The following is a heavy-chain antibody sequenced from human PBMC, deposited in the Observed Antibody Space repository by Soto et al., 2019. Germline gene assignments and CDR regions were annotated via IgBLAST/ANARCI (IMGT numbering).Heavy chain of an antibody. CDR3: ARSVDFWSGTHAFDI. D-gene: IGHD3-3*01. CDR1: GYSISSGYY. J-gene: IGHJ3*02. Sequence: PSETLSLTCAVSGYSISSGYYWGWIRQPPGKGLEWIGSIYHSGSTYYNPSLKSRVTISVDTSKNQFSLKLGSVTAADTAVYYCARSVDFWSGTHAFDIWGQGTMVTVSS. V-gene: IGHV4-38-2*01. CDR2: IYHSGST.